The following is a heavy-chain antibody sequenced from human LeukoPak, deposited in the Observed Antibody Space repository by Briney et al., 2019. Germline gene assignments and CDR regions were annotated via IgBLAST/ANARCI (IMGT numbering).Heavy chain of an antibody. CDR2: MYYSGST. CDR3: ARGNAYDYRPWFDP. J-gene: IGHJ5*02. D-gene: IGHD4-11*01. CDR1: GGSFSSYY. Sequence: SETLSLTCAVYGGSFSSYYWGWIRQPPGKGLEWIGSMYYSGSTSYNPSLKSRVTISVDTSKTQFSLKLSSVTAADTAVYYCARGNAYDYRPWFDPWGQGTLVTVSS. V-gene: IGHV4-39*07.